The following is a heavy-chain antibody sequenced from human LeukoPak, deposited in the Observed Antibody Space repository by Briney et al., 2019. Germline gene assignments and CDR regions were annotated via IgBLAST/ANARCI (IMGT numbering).Heavy chain of an antibody. J-gene: IGHJ2*01. CDR2: IYHSGST. CDR3: ARVAQKLERIVVAGTSEWRANWFFDL. D-gene: IGHD6-19*01. Sequence: SETLSLTCTVSGYSISSGYYWGWIRQPPGKGLEWIGSIYHSGSTYYNPSLKSRVTMSVDTSKNQFSLKLRSVTAADTAVYYCARVAQKLERIVVAGTSEWRANWFFDLWGRGTLVTVSS. CDR1: GYSISSGYY. V-gene: IGHV4-38-2*02.